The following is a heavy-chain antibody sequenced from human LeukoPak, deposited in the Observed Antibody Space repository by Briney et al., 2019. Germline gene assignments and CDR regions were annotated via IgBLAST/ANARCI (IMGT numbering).Heavy chain of an antibody. V-gene: IGHV4-4*07. CDR3: ARAIWYGSGTTAFDY. J-gene: IGHJ4*02. CDR1: GGSISSYY. Sequence: SETLSLTCTVSGGSISSYYWSWIRQPAGKGLEWIGRIYNSGSTSYNTTYNPSLSSRVTMSVDTSKNQFSLRLNSVTAADTAVYYCARAIWYGSGTTAFDYWGQGTLVTVSS. D-gene: IGHD3-10*01. CDR2: IYNSGST.